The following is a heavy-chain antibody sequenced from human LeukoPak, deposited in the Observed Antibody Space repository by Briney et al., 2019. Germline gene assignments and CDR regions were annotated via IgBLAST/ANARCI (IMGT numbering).Heavy chain of an antibody. J-gene: IGHJ5*02. CDR2: IYDSGIT. D-gene: IGHD3-22*01. CDR3: ARAYSSASWFDP. V-gene: IGHV4-59*11. Sequence: PSETLSLTCSVSGVSINSLYFIWIRQSPGKGLEWIGYIYDSGITKYNPSLKSRVTISVDTSKNQFSLRLRPVTAADTAVYFCARAYSSASWFDPWGQGTLVTVSS. CDR1: GVSINSLY.